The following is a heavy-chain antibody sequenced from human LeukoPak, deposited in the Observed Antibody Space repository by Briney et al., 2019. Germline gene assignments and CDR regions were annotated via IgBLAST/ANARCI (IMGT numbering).Heavy chain of an antibody. V-gene: IGHV1-18*01. Sequence: GASVTVSCKASGYTFTSYGISWVRQAPGQGLEWMGWISAYNGNTNYAQKLQGRVTMTTDTSTSTAYMELRSLRSDDTAVYYCATHRGYCSSTSCQNELELDYWGQGTLVTVSS. J-gene: IGHJ4*02. D-gene: IGHD2-2*03. CDR1: GYTFTSYG. CDR3: ATHRGYCSSTSCQNELELDY. CDR2: ISAYNGNT.